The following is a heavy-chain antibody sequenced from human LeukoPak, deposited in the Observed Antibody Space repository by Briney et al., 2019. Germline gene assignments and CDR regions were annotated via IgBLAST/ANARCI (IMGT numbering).Heavy chain of an antibody. V-gene: IGHV4-59*01. CDR3: AREYGDDSSGYSHFDY. J-gene: IGHJ4*02. Sequence: SETLSLTYTVSGGSISSYYWSWIRQPPGKGLEWIGYIYYSGSTNYNPSLKSRVTISVDTSKNQFSLKLSSVTAADTAVYYCAREYGDDSSGYSHFDYWGQGTLVTVSS. CDR1: GGSISSYY. CDR2: IYYSGST. D-gene: IGHD3-22*01.